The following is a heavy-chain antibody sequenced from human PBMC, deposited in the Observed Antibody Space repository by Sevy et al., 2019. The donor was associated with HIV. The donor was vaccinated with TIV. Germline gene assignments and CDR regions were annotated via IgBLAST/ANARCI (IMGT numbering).Heavy chain of an antibody. Sequence: GGSLRLSCAASGFRFEDYGMHWVRRAPGKGLEWVSGIGWNSGSVGYAVSVKGRCTISRDNAKNLLYLQMNSLTSEDTALYYCAKDLLPYGSGSYPLDYWGQGTVVTVSS. V-gene: IGHV3-9*01. CDR1: GFRFEDYG. CDR2: IGWNSGSV. J-gene: IGHJ4*02. D-gene: IGHD3-10*01. CDR3: AKDLLPYGSGSYPLDY.